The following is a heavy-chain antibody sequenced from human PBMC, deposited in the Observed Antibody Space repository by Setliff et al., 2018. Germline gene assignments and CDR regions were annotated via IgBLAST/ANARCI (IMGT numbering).Heavy chain of an antibody. CDR1: GFTFTSSA. V-gene: IGHV1-58*02. CDR3: AADMNSSGPYYYYYGMDV. Sequence: SVKVSCKASGFTFTSSAMQWVRQARGQRLEWIGWIVVGSGNTNYAQKFQERVTIARDMSTSTAYMELSSLRSEDTAVYYCAADMNSSGPYYYYYGMDVWGQGTTVTVSS. D-gene: IGHD6-19*01. CDR2: IVVGSGNT. J-gene: IGHJ6*02.